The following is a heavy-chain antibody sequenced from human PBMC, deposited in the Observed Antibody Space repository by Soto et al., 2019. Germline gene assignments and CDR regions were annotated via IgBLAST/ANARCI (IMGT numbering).Heavy chain of an antibody. CDR3: ARGGGSRGYFLDY. V-gene: IGHV3-30-3*01. D-gene: IGHD3-22*01. Sequence: QVQLVESGGGVVQPGRSLRLSCAASRFTFSSYAMHWVRQAPGKGLEWVAAISYDGSNKYYADSVKGRFTISRDNSKNTLYLQRNSLKAEDTAVYYCARGGGSRGYFLDYWGQGTLVTVSS. J-gene: IGHJ4*02. CDR1: RFTFSSYA. CDR2: ISYDGSNK.